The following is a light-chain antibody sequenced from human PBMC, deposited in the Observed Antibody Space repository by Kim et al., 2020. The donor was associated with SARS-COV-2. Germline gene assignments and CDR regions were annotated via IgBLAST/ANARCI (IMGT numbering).Light chain of an antibody. CDR2: DND. Sequence: QSVLTQPPSVSAAPGQKVTISCSVSRSNIGNNPVSWYQQFPGTAPKLITYDNDKRPSGIPDRFSSSKSGSSATLGITGLRTGDEADYYCATWDSSLSVGVFGAGTQLTVL. CDR3: ATWDSSLSVGV. V-gene: IGLV1-51*01. CDR1: RSNIGNNP. J-gene: IGLJ3*02.